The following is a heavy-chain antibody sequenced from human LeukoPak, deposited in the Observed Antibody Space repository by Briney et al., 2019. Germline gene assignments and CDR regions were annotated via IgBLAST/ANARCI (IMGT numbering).Heavy chain of an antibody. D-gene: IGHD4-11*01. CDR2: ISSSSSYI. V-gene: IGHV3-21*01. CDR3: ARSNEKGTVDL. J-gene: IGHJ5*02. Sequence: GGSLRLSCAASGFSFSDYSMNWVRQAPGKGLEWVSSISSSSSYIYYADSVKGRFTISRDNAKNSLYLQMNSLRAEDTAVYYCARSNEKGTVDLWGQGSLVIVSS. CDR1: GFSFSDYS.